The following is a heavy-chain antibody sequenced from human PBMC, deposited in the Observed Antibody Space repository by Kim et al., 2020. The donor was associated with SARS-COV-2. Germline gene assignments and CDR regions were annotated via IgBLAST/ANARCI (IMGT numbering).Heavy chain of an antibody. D-gene: IGHD5-12*01. Sequence: SQTLSLTCAVYGGSFSGYYWSWIRQPPGKGLEWIGEINHSGSTNYNPSLKSRVTISVDTSKNQFSLKLSSVTAADTAVYYCAREKPTYSGYEPAFDYWGQ. J-gene: IGHJ4*02. V-gene: IGHV4-34*01. CDR2: INHSGST. CDR1: GGSFSGYY. CDR3: AREKPTYSGYEPAFDY.